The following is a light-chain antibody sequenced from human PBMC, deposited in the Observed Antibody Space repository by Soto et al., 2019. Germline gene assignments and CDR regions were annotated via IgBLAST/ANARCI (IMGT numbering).Light chain of an antibody. Sequence: QSVLTQPPSASGTPGQRVTISCSGSNSNIGSHSVYWYQQLPGTAPKLLIYGNNQRPSGVPDRFFGSKSATSASLAISGLRSDDEADYYCAVWDDSLRGPLFGGGTKLTVL. J-gene: IGLJ2*01. CDR2: GNN. V-gene: IGLV1-47*01. CDR1: NSNIGSHS. CDR3: AVWDDSLRGPL.